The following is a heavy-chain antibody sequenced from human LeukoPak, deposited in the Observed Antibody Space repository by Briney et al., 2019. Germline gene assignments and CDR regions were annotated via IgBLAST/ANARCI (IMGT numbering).Heavy chain of an antibody. CDR1: GFXFSDYG. D-gene: IGHD3-22*01. CDR2: IWYDGSNK. CDR3: ARDPLNYDSSGYIRYYFDY. V-gene: IGHV3-33*01. Sequence: GRSLRLSCAASGFXFSDYGMHWVRQAPGKGLKWVAVIWYDGSNKYYADSVKGRFTISRDNSKNTLYLQMNSLRAEDTAVYYCARDPLNYDSSGYIRYYFDYWGQGTLVTVSS. J-gene: IGHJ4*02.